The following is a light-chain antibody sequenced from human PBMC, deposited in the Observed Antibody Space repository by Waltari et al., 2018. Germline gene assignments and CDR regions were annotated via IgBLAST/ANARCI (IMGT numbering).Light chain of an antibody. CDR3: QQYSTYSLWA. J-gene: IGKJ1*01. CDR1: QNISRW. CDR2: KTS. V-gene: IGKV1-5*03. Sequence: DIQMTHSPSTLSPSIGDRVTITCRASQNISRWLAWYQQKPGKAPNLLIYKTSSLQSGVPSRFSGSGSGTEFTLTISSLQPEDFATYYCQQYSTYSLWAFGQGTKVEIK.